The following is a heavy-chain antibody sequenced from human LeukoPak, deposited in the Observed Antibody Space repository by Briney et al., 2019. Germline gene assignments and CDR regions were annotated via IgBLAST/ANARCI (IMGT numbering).Heavy chain of an antibody. Sequence: PGGSLRLSCAASGFTFDDYGMSWVGQAPGKGLKGVAGMNWNGGSNGYAALVKGWFPISKDNAKNYLYVQMNSLRAEDTAVYSCARGYYGSGSGYNYYMDVWGKGTTVTVSS. CDR1: GFTFDDYG. J-gene: IGHJ6*03. V-gene: IGHV3-20*04. CDR2: MNWNGGSN. D-gene: IGHD3-10*01. CDR3: ARGYYGSGSGYNYYMDV.